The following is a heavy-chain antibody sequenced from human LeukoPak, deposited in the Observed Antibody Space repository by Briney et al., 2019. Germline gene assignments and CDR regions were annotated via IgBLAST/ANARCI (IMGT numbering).Heavy chain of an antibody. CDR2: IYYSGST. CDR3: ARVPTYYYGSGSYFDY. D-gene: IGHD3-10*01. V-gene: IGHV4-59*01. J-gene: IGHJ4*02. CDR1: GGSISSYY. Sequence: PSETLSLTCTVSGGSISSYYWSWIRQPPGKGLEWIGYIYYSGSTNYNPSLKSRVTISVDTSKNQFSLKLSSVTAADTAVYYCARVPTYYYGSGSYFDYWGQGTLVTVSS.